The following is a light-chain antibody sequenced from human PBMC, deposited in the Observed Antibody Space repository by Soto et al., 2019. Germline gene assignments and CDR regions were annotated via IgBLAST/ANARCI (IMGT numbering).Light chain of an antibody. CDR3: QQYGSSALYT. CDR1: QSVSSSY. CDR2: GAS. V-gene: IGKV3-20*01. J-gene: IGKJ2*01. Sequence: EIVLTQSPGTLSLSPGERATLSCRASQSVSSSYLAWYQQKPGQAPRLLIYGASARANGIPDRFSGSGSGTAFTLTISRLEPEDSAVYYCQQYGSSALYTFGQGTKLEIK.